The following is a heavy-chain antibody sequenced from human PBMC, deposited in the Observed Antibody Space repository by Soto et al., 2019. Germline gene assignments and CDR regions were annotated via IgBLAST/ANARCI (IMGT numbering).Heavy chain of an antibody. V-gene: IGHV3-66*01. CDR2: IYTGGST. D-gene: IGHD4-17*01. CDR3: ARDYGGSGRFDY. CDR1: GFTVSSNY. Sequence: GGSLRLSCAASGFTVSSNYMSWVRQAPGKGLEWVSVIYTGGSTYYADSVKGRFTISRDNSKNTLYLQMNSLRAEDMAVYYCARDYGGSGRFDYWGQGTLVTVSS. J-gene: IGHJ4*02.